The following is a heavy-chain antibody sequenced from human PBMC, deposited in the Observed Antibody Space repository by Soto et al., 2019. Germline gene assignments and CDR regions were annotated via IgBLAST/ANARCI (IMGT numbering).Heavy chain of an antibody. D-gene: IGHD6-19*01. CDR1: DYTFTSYG. V-gene: IGHV1-18*01. J-gene: IGHJ4*02. Sequence: QVQLVQSGAEVKKPGASVKVSCKASDYTFTSYGIRWVRRAPGQGLEWMGWISAYNGNTKYAQKFQGRVTMTTDTATSTAYMELRSLRADDTAVYDCARDLAVARIDYWGQGTLVTVSS. CDR3: ARDLAVARIDY. CDR2: ISAYNGNT.